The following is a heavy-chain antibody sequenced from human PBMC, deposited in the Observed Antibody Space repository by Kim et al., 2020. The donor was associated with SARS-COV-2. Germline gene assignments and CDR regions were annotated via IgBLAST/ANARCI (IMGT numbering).Heavy chain of an antibody. CDR2: INTNTGNP. V-gene: IGHV7-4-1*02. CDR1: GYTFTSYA. CDR3: ARVSKREQQLVYYYGMDV. Sequence: ASVKVSCKASGYTFTSYAMNWVRQAPGQGLEWMGWINTNTGNPTYAQGFTGRFVFSLDTSVSTAYLQISSLKAEDTAVYYCARVSKREQQLVYYYGMDVWGQGTTGTVSS. D-gene: IGHD6-13*01. J-gene: IGHJ6*02.